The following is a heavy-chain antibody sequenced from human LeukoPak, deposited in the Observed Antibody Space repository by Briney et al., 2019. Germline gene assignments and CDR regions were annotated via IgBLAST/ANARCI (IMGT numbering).Heavy chain of an antibody. CDR3: ATSAVGGPNDY. D-gene: IGHD6-13*01. CDR1: GFTFATYS. CDR2: ISSRSRTI. Sequence: GGSLRLSCAASGFTFATYSMNWVRQAPGKGLEWVSVISSRSRTIYYADSVKGRFTISRENAQNSLYLQMDSLRVEDTAVYYCATSAVGGPNDYWGQGTLVTVSS. J-gene: IGHJ4*02. V-gene: IGHV3-21*01.